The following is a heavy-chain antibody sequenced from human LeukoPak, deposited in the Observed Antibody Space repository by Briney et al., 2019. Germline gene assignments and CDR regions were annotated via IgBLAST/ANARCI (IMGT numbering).Heavy chain of an antibody. CDR2: IIPIFGTA. D-gene: IGHD6-13*01. V-gene: IGHV1-69*05. Sequence: SVKVSCKASGGTFSSYAISWVRQAPGQGLEWMGRIIPIFGTANYAQKFQGRVTITTDESTSTAYMELSSLRSEDTAVYYCARAARAPGYISSWSPFDYWGPGTLVTVSS. CDR3: ARAARAPGYISSWSPFDY. J-gene: IGHJ4*02. CDR1: GGTFSSYA.